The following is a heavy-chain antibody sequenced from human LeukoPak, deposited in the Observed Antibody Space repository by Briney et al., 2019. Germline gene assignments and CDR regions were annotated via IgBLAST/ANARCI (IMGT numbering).Heavy chain of an antibody. V-gene: IGHV3-23*01. J-gene: IGHJ4*02. D-gene: IGHD3-10*01. CDR2: INNGAGDT. CDR3: ARSGLATCHY. CDR1: GFIFTDYA. Sequence: GGSLRLSCQASGFIFTDYATSWVRQAPGKGLEWVSSINNGAGDTFFADSVKGRFTISRDDSRGMVYLQMNSLTAEDTAVYYCARSGLATCHYWGQGTLVTVSS.